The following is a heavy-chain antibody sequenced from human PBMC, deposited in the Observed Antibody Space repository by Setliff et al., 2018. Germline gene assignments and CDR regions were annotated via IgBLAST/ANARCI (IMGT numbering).Heavy chain of an antibody. D-gene: IGHD3-9*01. J-gene: IGHJ4*02. CDR1: GGSISSSS. CDR3: ACPDILTGLYDY. V-gene: IGHV3-30*03. CDR2: ISYDGSNK. Sequence: GTLSLTCTVSGGSISSSSYYWGWIRQPPGKGLEWVAVISYDGSNKYYADSVKGRFTISRDNSKDSLYLQMNSLRAEDTAVYYCACPDILTGLYDYWGQGTLVTV.